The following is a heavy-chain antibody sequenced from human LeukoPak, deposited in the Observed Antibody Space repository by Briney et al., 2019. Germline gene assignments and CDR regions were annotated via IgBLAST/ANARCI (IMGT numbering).Heavy chain of an antibody. CDR1: GGSLSGYY. CDR3: ARGVISGYDSLSLDY. D-gene: IGHD5-12*01. CDR2: INHSGST. J-gene: IGHJ4*02. V-gene: IGHV4-34*01. Sequence: SETLSLTCAVYGGSLSGYYWSWIRQPPGKGLEWIGEINHSGSTNYNPSLKSRVTISVDTSKNQFSLKPTSVTAADTAVYYCARGVISGYDSLSLDYWGQGTLVTVSS.